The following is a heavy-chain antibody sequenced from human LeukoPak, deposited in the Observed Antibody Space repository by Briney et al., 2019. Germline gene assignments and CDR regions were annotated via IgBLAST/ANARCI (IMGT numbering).Heavy chain of an antibody. D-gene: IGHD3-10*01. V-gene: IGHV4-39*01. CDR3: ARHSGDYYNSLDY. Sequence: SETLSLTCTVSGGSITSTVYYWGWIRQPPGKGLEWIASIHYSGSTYYNPSLKSRVTISVDTSKNQFSLKLSSVTAADTAVYYCARHSGDYYNSLDYWGQATLVTVSS. CDR1: GGSITSTVYY. J-gene: IGHJ4*02. CDR2: IHYSGST.